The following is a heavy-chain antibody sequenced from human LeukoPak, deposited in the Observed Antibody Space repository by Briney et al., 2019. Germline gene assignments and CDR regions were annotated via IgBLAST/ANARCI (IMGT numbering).Heavy chain of an antibody. J-gene: IGHJ5*01. CDR1: GYSFMKYD. D-gene: IGHD6-19*01. CDR3: ARAKAVGGAGRLDP. CDR2: MNLRSGDT. V-gene: IGHV1-8*03. Sequence: GASVKASCKASGYSFMKYDINWVRQATGQGLEWMGWMNLRSGDTRLAQKFQGRVTISRKTSTDTAYMEMSSLKSDDTAIYYCARAKAVGGAGRLDPWGQGTPVIVSS.